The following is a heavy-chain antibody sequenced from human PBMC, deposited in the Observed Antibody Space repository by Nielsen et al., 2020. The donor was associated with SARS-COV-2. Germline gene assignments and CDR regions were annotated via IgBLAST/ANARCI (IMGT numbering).Heavy chain of an antibody. CDR3: ARPAHYCSSTSCYENYYYGMDV. J-gene: IGHJ6*02. Sequence: GGSLRLSCAASGFTFSSYWMHWVRQAPGKGLVWVSRINSDGSSTSYADSVKGRFTISRDNAKNTLYLQMNSLRAEDTAVYYCARPAHYCSSTSCYENYYYGMDVWGQGTTVTVSS. CDR2: INSDGSST. CDR1: GFTFSSYW. V-gene: IGHV3-74*01. D-gene: IGHD2-2*01.